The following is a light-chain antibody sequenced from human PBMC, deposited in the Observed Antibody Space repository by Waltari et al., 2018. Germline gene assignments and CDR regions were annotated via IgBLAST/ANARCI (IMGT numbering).Light chain of an antibody. CDR1: QSISTW. CDR2: KAS. CDR3: QQYNTFPWT. J-gene: IGKJ1*01. Sequence: DIQMTQSPSTLSASVGERVTITCRASQSISTWLAWYQQKPGKAPSLLIYKASALESGVPSRFSGSGSATDFTLTISGLQPDDFATYFCQQYNTFPWTFGQGTKVEIK. V-gene: IGKV1-5*03.